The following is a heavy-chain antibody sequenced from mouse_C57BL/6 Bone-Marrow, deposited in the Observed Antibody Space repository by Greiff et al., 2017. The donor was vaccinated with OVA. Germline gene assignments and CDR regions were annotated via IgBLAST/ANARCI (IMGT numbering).Heavy chain of an antibody. Sequence: VMLVESGPGLVAPSQSLSITCTVSGFSLTSYAISWVRQPPGKGLEWLGVIWTGGGTNYNSALKSRLSISKDNSKSQVFLKMNSLQTDDTARYYCARRYGYDPYYAMDYWGQGTSVTVSS. CDR3: ARRYGYDPYYAMDY. CDR1: GFSLTSYA. J-gene: IGHJ4*01. D-gene: IGHD2-2*01. CDR2: IWTGGGT. V-gene: IGHV2-9-1*01.